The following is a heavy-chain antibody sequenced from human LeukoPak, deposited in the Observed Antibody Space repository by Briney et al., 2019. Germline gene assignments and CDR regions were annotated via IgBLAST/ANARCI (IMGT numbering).Heavy chain of an antibody. CDR3: AKGSSGSSGWFGDC. J-gene: IGHJ4*02. Sequence: PGGSLRLSCAASGFTFRSYAMTWVRQAPGKGLEWVSTISSSGANTYYADSVKGLFTISRDNSKNTLYLQLNSLRAEDSAIYYCAKGSSGSSGWFGDCWGRGTQV. CDR1: GFTFRSYA. CDR2: ISSSGANT. D-gene: IGHD6-19*01. V-gene: IGHV3-23*01.